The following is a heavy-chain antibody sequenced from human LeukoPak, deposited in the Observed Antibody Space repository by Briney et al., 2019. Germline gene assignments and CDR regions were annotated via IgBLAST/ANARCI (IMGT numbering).Heavy chain of an antibody. CDR2: MNPNSGGT. D-gene: IGHD3-3*01. CDR3: ARDSELYYDFWSGYPSPGYFDY. Sequence: ASVTVSCKSSGYTFTGYYMHWVRQAPGQGLEWMGWMNPNSGGTNYAQKFQGRVTMTRDTSISTAYMELSRLRSDDTAVYYCARDSELYYDFWSGYPSPGYFDYWGQGTLVTVSS. CDR1: GYTFTGYY. V-gene: IGHV1-2*02. J-gene: IGHJ4*02.